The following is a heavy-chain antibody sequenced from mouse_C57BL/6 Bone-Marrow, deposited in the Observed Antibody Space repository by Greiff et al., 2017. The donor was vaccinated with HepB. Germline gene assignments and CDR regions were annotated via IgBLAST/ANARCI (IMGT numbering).Heavy chain of an antibody. J-gene: IGHJ3*01. CDR3: ARHEDRYYGSWAWFAY. Sequence: VMLVESGAELVKPGASVKLSCKASGYTFTEYTIHWVKQRSGQGLEWIGWFYPGSGSIKYNEKFKDKATLTADKSSSTVYMELSRLTSEDSAVYFCARHEDRYYGSWAWFAYWGQGTLVTVSA. V-gene: IGHV1-62-2*01. CDR1: GYTFTEYT. D-gene: IGHD1-1*01. CDR2: FYPGSGSI.